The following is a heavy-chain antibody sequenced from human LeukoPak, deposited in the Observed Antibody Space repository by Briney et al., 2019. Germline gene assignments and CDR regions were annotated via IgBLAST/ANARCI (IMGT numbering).Heavy chain of an antibody. CDR3: AREGQYYDFWSGYPDAFDI. CDR2: IYYSGST. J-gene: IGHJ3*02. CDR1: GGSLSSYY. Sequence: SETLSLTCTVSGGSLSSYYWSWIRQPPEKGLEWVGYIYYSGSTNYNPSLKSRVTMSVDTSKNQFSLKLSSVTAADTAVYYCAREGQYYDFWSGYPDAFDIWGQGTMVTVSS. V-gene: IGHV4-59*12. D-gene: IGHD3-3*01.